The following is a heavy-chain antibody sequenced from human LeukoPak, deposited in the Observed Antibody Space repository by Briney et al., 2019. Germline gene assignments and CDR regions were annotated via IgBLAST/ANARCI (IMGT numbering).Heavy chain of an antibody. CDR1: GDSISSYY. Sequence: PSETLSLTCTVSGDSISSYYWSWIRQSPGKGLEWIGYIYSSGSTNYDPSLESRVTILVDTSKNQFSLKLSSVTAADTAVYYCARVNPEGIAVAGSFDYWGQGTLVTVSS. J-gene: IGHJ4*02. CDR2: IYSSGST. V-gene: IGHV4-59*01. CDR3: ARVNPEGIAVAGSFDY. D-gene: IGHD6-19*01.